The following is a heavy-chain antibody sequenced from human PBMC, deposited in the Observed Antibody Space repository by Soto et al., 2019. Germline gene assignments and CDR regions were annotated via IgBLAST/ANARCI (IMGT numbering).Heavy chain of an antibody. CDR2: INSDGRST. V-gene: IGHV3-74*01. Sequence: EVQLVESGGGLVQPGGSLRLSCAASGFTFSSYWMHWVRQAPGKGLVWVSRINSDGRSTSYADSVKGRFTISRDNAKKTLYLQMNSLRAEDTAVYYCARDYDILAGSPTYDYWGQGTLVTVSS. D-gene: IGHD3-9*01. CDR1: GFTFSSYW. CDR3: ARDYDILAGSPTYDY. J-gene: IGHJ4*02.